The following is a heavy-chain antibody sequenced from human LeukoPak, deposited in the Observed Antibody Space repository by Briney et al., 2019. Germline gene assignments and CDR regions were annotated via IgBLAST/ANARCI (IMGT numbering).Heavy chain of an antibody. D-gene: IGHD2-2*01. CDR1: GGSINSSSYY. CDR2: IYYSGST. J-gene: IGHJ3*02. CDR3: ARAGFCSSTSCYGRAFHI. V-gene: IGHV4-39*07. Sequence: SETLSLTCTVSGGSINSSSYYWGWIRQPPGKGLEWIGSIYYSGSTYYNASLKSRVTISVDASKNQFSLKVTSVTAADTAVYYCARAGFCSSTSCYGRAFHIWGQGTMVTVSS.